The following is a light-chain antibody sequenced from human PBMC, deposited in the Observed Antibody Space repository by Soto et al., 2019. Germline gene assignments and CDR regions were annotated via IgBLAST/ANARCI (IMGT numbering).Light chain of an antibody. V-gene: IGKV1-5*01. CDR2: DAS. CDR3: QQYNSQWT. J-gene: IGKJ1*01. Sequence: DIQMTQSPSTLSASVGDRVTITCRASQRISSWLAWYQQKPGKAPKLLIYDASSLESGVPSRFSGSGSGTEFTLTISSLQPDDFATYYCQQYNSQWTFGQGTKVEIK. CDR1: QRISSW.